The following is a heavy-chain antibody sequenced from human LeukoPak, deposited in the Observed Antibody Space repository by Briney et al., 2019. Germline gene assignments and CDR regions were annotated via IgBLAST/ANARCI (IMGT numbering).Heavy chain of an antibody. CDR2: IYPGDSDA. CDR3: ARHLAGGYDWPPDY. CDR1: GYSFTSYW. D-gene: IGHD5-12*01. J-gene: IGHJ4*02. V-gene: IGHV5-51*01. Sequence: GESLKISRKGSGYSFTSYWNGWVRQMPGKGLEGMGIIYPGDSDARYSPSFQGQVNISADKSISTAYLQWSSLKASDTAMYYCARHLAGGYDWPPDYWGQGTLVTVSS.